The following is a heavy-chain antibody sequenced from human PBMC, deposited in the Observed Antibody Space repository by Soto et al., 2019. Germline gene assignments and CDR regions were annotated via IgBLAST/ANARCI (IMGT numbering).Heavy chain of an antibody. D-gene: IGHD3-16*02. CDR2: VYHTGTT. V-gene: IGHV4-4*02. CDR3: ERSSGFFVISLLYT. CDR1: GDSMSSINW. J-gene: IGHJ5*01. Sequence: SETLFLTCDVSGDSMSSINWWIWVRQPPGKGLQWIGEVYHTGTTNYNPGLKSRVTISVDKSQNHFSLKVTSVTAADTAVYHCERSSGFFVISLLYTWAQGALVTVSS.